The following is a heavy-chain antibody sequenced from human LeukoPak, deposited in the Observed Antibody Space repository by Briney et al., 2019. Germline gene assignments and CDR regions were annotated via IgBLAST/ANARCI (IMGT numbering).Heavy chain of an antibody. CDR2: FYYTGST. D-gene: IGHD1-26*01. Sequence: SETLSLTCTVSGGSISSNGYYWGWIRQPPGKGLEWIGSFYYTGSTFYSPSLKSRVTISVDTSKNQFSLKLSSVTAAGTAVYYCARRSGTYHAFDIWGQGTMVTVSS. J-gene: IGHJ3*02. CDR1: GGSISSNGYY. V-gene: IGHV4-39*01. CDR3: ARRSGTYHAFDI.